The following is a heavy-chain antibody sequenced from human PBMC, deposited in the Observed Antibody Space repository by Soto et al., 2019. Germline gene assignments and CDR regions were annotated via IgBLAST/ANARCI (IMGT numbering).Heavy chain of an antibody. Sequence: PGGSLRLSCAVSGLTFSNYVMSWVRQAPGKGLEWVSSITESGGSTDYADSVKGRLTISRDNSKNTLYLQMNSLRAEDTAVYYCAKDSCSSTSCYRAPFDYWGQGTLVTVSS. CDR2: ITESGGST. CDR3: AKDSCSSTSCYRAPFDY. D-gene: IGHD2-2*02. V-gene: IGHV3-23*01. J-gene: IGHJ4*02. CDR1: GLTFSNYV.